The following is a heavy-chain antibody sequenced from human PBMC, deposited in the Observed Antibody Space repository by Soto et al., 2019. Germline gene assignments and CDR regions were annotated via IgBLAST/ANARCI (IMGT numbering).Heavy chain of an antibody. CDR3: ARESIGRGSYSLYYFDY. V-gene: IGHV1-18*01. J-gene: IGHJ4*02. D-gene: IGHD1-26*01. CDR1: GYTFTSYG. CDR2: ISAYNGNT. Sequence: QVQLVQSGAEVKRPGASVKVSCKASGYTFTSYGISWVRQAPGHGLEWMGWISAYNGNTNYAQKLQGRVTMTTDTSTSTAYMELRSLRSDDTAVYYCARESIGRGSYSLYYFDYWGQGTLVTVSS.